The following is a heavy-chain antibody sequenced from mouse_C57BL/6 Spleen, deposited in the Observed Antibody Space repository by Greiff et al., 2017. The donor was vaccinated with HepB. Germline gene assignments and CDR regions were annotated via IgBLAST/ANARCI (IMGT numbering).Heavy chain of an antibody. CDR2: IYPGDGDT. Sequence: QVQLQQSGPELVKPGASVKISCKASGYAFSSSWMNWVKQRPGKGLEWIGRIYPGDGDTNYNGKFKGKATLTADKSSSTAYMQLSSLTSEDSAVYFCARGKNYYGSSAMDYWGQGTSVTVSS. D-gene: IGHD1-1*01. J-gene: IGHJ4*01. V-gene: IGHV1-82*01. CDR1: GYAFSSSW. CDR3: ARGKNYYGSSAMDY.